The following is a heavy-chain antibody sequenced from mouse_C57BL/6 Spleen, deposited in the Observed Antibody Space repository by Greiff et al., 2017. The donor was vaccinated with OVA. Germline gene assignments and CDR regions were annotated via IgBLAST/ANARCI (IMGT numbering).Heavy chain of an antibody. CDR2: IDPSDSYT. D-gene: IGHD4-1*01. V-gene: IGHV1-59*01. Sequence: QVQLQQSGAELVRPGTSVKLSCKASGYTFTSYWMHWVKQRPGQGLEWIGVIDPSDSYTNYNQKFKGKATLTVDTSSSTAYMQLSSLTSEDSAVYYCARDWEGYWGQGTTLTVSS. J-gene: IGHJ2*01. CDR1: GYTFTSYW. CDR3: ARDWEGY.